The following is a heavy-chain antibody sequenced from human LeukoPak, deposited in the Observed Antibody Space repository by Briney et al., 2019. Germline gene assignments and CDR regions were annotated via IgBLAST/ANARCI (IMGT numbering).Heavy chain of an antibody. CDR1: GFIFSDYY. D-gene: IGHD3-22*01. CDR2: ISSSGSTI. V-gene: IGHV3-11*01. CDR3: ARDRYYDSSGLIGY. J-gene: IGHJ4*02. Sequence: GGSLRLSCAASGFIFSDYYMSWIRQAPGKGLEWVSYISSSGSTIYYADSVKGRFTISRDNAKNSLYLQMNSLRAEDTAVYYCARDRYYDSSGLIGYWGQGTLVTVSS.